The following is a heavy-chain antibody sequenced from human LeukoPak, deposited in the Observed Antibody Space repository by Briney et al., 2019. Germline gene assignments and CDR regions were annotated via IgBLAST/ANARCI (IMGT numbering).Heavy chain of an antibody. CDR3: ARGPARCSVSYDVWFDP. CDR1: GGSISSSSDY. J-gene: IGHJ5*02. D-gene: IGHD1-26*01. V-gene: IGHV4-39*01. CDR2: IYYSGST. Sequence: SETLSLTCTVSGGSISSSSDYWGWIRQPPGKGLEWIGSIYYSGSTYYNPSRKSRATISVDTSKNQFSLKLSSVTAADTDVYYCARGPARCSVSYDVWFDPWGQGTLVTVSS.